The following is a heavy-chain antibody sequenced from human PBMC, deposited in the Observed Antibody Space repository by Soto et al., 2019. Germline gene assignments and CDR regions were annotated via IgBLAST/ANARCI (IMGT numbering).Heavy chain of an antibody. J-gene: IGHJ3*02. Sequence: ASVKVSCKTSGYTFTSYGISWVRQAPGQGLEWMGWISPYNHNTNYAPKLQGRVTMTTETSTSTAYMELRSLGSDDTAVYYCARVVLRFFEWSPGAFDIWGQGTVVTVSS. D-gene: IGHD3-3*01. CDR1: GYTFTSYG. CDR2: ISPYNHNT. CDR3: ARVVLRFFEWSPGAFDI. V-gene: IGHV1-18*01.